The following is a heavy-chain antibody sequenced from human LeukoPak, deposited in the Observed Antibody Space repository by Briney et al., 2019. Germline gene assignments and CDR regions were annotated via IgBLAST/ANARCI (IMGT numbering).Heavy chain of an antibody. D-gene: IGHD6-13*01. J-gene: IGHJ4*02. Sequence: ASVKVSCKASGYTFTTYDINWVRQAAGQGLEWMGWMNPNSGNTGNAQKFQGRVTMTRNTSISTAYMELTSLTSEDTAVYFCARIAAPGNRRLNFWGQGTLITVSS. CDR2: MNPNSGNT. CDR3: ARIAAPGNRRLNF. V-gene: IGHV1-8*01. CDR1: GYTFTTYD.